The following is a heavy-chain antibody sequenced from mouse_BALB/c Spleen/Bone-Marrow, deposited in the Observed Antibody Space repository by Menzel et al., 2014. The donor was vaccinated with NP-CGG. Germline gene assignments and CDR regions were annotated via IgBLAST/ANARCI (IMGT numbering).Heavy chain of an antibody. J-gene: IGHJ3*01. Sequence: EVKLMESGGGLVQPGGSLKLSCAASGFDFSSYWMTWVRQAPGKGLEWIGEINPDSSTINYTPSLKDKFIISRDNAKNTLYLQMSKVRSEDTALYYCVKNYYYGYVAYWGQGTLVTVSA. V-gene: IGHV4-1*02. CDR2: INPDSSTI. CDR3: VKNYYYGYVAY. D-gene: IGHD1-2*01. CDR1: GFDFSSYW.